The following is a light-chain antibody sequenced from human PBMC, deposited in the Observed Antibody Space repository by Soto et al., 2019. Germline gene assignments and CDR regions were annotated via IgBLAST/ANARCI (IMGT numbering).Light chain of an antibody. V-gene: IGKV1-5*01. Sequence: DIQMTQSPSTLSASAGERVTITCRASQSISSWLAWYQQKPGKAPKLLIYDASSLESGVPSRFSGSGSGTEFTLTISSLQPDDFATYYCQQYNSYSQTFGQGTKVDIK. J-gene: IGKJ1*01. CDR3: QQYNSYSQT. CDR1: QSISSW. CDR2: DAS.